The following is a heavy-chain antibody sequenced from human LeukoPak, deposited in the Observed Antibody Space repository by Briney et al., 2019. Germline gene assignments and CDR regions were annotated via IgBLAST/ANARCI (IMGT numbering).Heavy chain of an antibody. CDR3: AREGHYGNDGFDI. Sequence: GGSLRLSCAASGFPFSRSWMSWIRQAPGRGLEWVANIKQDGSETCYVDSVKGRFAISRDNTKNSLYLQMNSPRVEDTGVYYCAREGHYGNDGFDIWGQVTLV. V-gene: IGHV3-7*01. CDR2: IKQDGSET. CDR1: GFPFSRSW. J-gene: IGHJ3*02. D-gene: IGHD4-17*01.